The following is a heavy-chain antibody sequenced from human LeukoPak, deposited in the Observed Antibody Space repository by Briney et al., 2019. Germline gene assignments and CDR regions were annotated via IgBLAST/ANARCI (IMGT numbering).Heavy chain of an antibody. CDR3: ARVMGRYCSSTSCYVDY. V-gene: IGHV1-69*13. CDR1: GGTFSSYA. J-gene: IGHJ4*02. CDR2: IIPIFGTA. Sequence: SVKVSCKASGGTFSSYAISWVRQAPGQGLEWMGGIIPIFGTANYAQKFQGRVTITADEPTSTAYMELSSLRSEDTAVYYCARVMGRYCSSTSCYVDYWGQGTLVTVSS. D-gene: IGHD2-2*01.